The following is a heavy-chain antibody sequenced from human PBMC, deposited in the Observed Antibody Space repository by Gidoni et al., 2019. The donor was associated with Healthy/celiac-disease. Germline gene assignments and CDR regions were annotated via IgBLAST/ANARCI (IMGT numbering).Heavy chain of an antibody. CDR1: GFAYISYS. D-gene: IGHD1-7*01. Sequence: EVQLVESGGGLVQPGGSLRLSCAAPGFAYISYSMNWVRQAPGKGLEWVSYISSSSSTIYYADSVKGRFTISRDNAKNSLYLQMNSLRAEDTAVYYCARSFITGTKPNWFDPWGQGTLVTVSS. CDR2: ISSSSSTI. CDR3: ARSFITGTKPNWFDP. J-gene: IGHJ5*02. V-gene: IGHV3-48*01.